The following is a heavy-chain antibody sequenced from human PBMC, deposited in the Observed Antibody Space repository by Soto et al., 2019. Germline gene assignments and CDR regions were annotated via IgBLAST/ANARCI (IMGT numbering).Heavy chain of an antibody. CDR3: ARDRITIFGVASLDYYYYYGMDV. J-gene: IGHJ6*02. D-gene: IGHD3-3*01. CDR2: INPSGGST. CDR1: GYSFTSYS. V-gene: IGHV1-46*01. Sequence: ASVKVSCKTSGYSFTSYSMHWVRQAPGQGLEWMGIINPSGGSTSYAQNFQGRVTMTRGTSTSTVYMELSSLKSEDTAVYYCARDRITIFGVASLDYYYYYGMDVWGQGTTVTVSS.